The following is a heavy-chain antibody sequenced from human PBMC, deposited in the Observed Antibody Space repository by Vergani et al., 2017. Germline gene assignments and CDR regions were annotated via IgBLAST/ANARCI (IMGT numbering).Heavy chain of an antibody. CDR2: IIPIFGTA. CDR1: GGTFSSYA. V-gene: IGHV1-69*01. J-gene: IGHJ6*02. CDR3: ARDRGHYDILTGYFSVDYYYGMDV. Sequence: QVQLVQSGAEVKKPGSSVKVSCKASGGTFSSYAISWVRQAPGQGLEWMGGIIPIFGTANYAQKFQGRVTITADESTSTAYMELSSLRSEDTAVYYCARDRGHYDILTGYFSVDYYYGMDVWGQGTTVTVSS. D-gene: IGHD3-9*01.